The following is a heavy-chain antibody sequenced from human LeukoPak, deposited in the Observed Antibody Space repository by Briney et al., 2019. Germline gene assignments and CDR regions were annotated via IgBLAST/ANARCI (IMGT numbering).Heavy chain of an antibody. CDR1: GYTFTGYY. D-gene: IGHD7-27*01. Sequence: ASVKVSCKASGYTFTGYYMHWVRQAPGQGLEWMGWVNPNSGGTDYAQNFQGRVTLTRDTSLSTAYMELSRLGSGDTAVYFCARDLEVSSVNLGLDPWGQGTLVTVSS. V-gene: IGHV1-2*02. CDR3: ARDLEVSSVNLGLDP. CDR2: VNPNSGGT. J-gene: IGHJ5*02.